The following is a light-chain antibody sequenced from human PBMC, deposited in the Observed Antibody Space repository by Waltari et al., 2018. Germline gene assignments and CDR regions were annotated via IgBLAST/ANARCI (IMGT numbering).Light chain of an antibody. CDR3: VTWDRSLSAGV. V-gene: IGLV1-51*01. CDR1: SPNIGEHY. CDR2: DNN. J-gene: IGLJ2*01. Sequence: QPVLTQPPSVPAAPGQKVTIPRSGGSPNIGEHYVSWYQQLPGTAPKLLIYDNNKRPSGIPDRVSGSKSGTSATLGITGLQTEDEADYYCVTWDRSLSAGVFGGGTKLTVL.